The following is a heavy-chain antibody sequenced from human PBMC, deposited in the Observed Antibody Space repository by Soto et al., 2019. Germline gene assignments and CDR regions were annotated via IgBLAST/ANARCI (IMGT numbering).Heavy chain of an antibody. CDR2: IYYSGST. D-gene: IGHD6-19*01. Sequence: SETLSLTCTVSGGSISSYYWSWIRQPPGKGLEWIGYIYYSGSTNYNPSLKSRVTISVDTSKNQFSLKLSSVTAADTAVYYCARQRSSDGYPLSAFDIWGQGTMVTVSS. J-gene: IGHJ3*02. CDR3: ARQRSSDGYPLSAFDI. CDR1: GGSISSYY. V-gene: IGHV4-59*08.